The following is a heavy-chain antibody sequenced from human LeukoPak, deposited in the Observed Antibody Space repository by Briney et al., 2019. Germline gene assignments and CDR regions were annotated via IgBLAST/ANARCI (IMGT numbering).Heavy chain of an antibody. CDR3: AKSRVEVAGTGGFDT. D-gene: IGHD6-13*01. J-gene: IGHJ3*02. CDR2: IRGDGV. Sequence: GGSLRLSCAASGFTFAIYHMSWVRQAPGKGLEWVATIRGDGVYYADSVKGRFTISGDDSKNTVYVQMNSLRAEDTAVYYCAKSRVEVAGTGGFDTWGRGTLVAVSS. CDR1: GFTFAIYH. V-gene: IGHV3-23*01.